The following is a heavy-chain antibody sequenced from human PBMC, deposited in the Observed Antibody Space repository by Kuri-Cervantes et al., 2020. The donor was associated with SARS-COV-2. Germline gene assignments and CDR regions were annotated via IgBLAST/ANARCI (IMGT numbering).Heavy chain of an antibody. CDR3: ARRSRPYGDDDAFDI. CDR1: GYSFTSYW. D-gene: IGHD4-17*01. CDR2: IYPGDSDT. V-gene: IGHV5-51*01. Sequence: GGSLRLSCKGSGYSFTSYWIGWVRQMPGKGLEWMGIIYPGDSDTRYSPSFQGQVTISADKSISTAYLQWSSLKASDTAMYYCARRSRPYGDDDAFDIWGQGTMATVSS. J-gene: IGHJ3*02.